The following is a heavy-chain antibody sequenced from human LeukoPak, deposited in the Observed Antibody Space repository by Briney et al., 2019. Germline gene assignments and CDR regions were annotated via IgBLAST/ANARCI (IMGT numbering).Heavy chain of an antibody. CDR1: GGSISSYY. Sequence: SETLSLTCTVSGGSISSYYWSWIRQPPGKGLEWTGYIYYSGSTNYNPSLKSRVTISVDTSKNQFSLKLSSVTAADTAVYYCAREDGYMLYWGQGTPVTVSS. J-gene: IGHJ4*02. D-gene: IGHD5-24*01. V-gene: IGHV4-59*01. CDR2: IYYSGST. CDR3: AREDGYMLY.